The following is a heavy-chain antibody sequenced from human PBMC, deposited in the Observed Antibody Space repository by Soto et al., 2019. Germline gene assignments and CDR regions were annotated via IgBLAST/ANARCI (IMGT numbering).Heavy chain of an antibody. D-gene: IGHD2-2*01. Sequence: QVQLVQSGAEVKKPGSSVKVSCKASGGTFSNYAISWVRQAPGQGLEWMGGSIPISGTANYAQKFQGRVTITAGESTSTAYMELSSLRSEDTAVYYCARSQGSSTSLEIYYYYYYGMDVWGQGTTVTVSS. CDR2: SIPISGTA. CDR1: GGTFSNYA. J-gene: IGHJ6*02. V-gene: IGHV1-69*01. CDR3: ARSQGSSTSLEIYYYYYYGMDV.